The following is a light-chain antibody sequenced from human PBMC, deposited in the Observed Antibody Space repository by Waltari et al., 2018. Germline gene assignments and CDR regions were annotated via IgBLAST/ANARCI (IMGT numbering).Light chain of an antibody. CDR2: WAS. CDR1: QSVLYSSNNKNY. Sequence: DIEMTQSPDSLAVSLGERATINCKSSQSVLYSSNNKNYLAWYQPKPGQPPTLLIYWASTRQSGVPERFSGSGSGTDFTLTISSLQSEDVAVYYCQQYYSAPNTFGQGTNVEIK. V-gene: IGKV4-1*01. CDR3: QQYYSAPNT. J-gene: IGKJ2*01.